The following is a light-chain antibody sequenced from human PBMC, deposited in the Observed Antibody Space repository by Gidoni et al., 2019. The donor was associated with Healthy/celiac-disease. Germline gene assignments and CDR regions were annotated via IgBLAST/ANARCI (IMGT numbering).Light chain of an antibody. J-gene: IGLJ2*01. CDR3: LLYYGGAQRV. Sequence: QTVATQEPSLTVSPSGTVRPTCASSTGAVTSGYYPTWFQQKPGQAPRALIYSTSNRRSWTPARFSGSLLGGKAALTLSGVQAEDEAEYYCLLYYGGAQRVFGGGTKLTVL. CDR2: STS. V-gene: IGLV7-43*01. CDR1: TGAVTSGYY.